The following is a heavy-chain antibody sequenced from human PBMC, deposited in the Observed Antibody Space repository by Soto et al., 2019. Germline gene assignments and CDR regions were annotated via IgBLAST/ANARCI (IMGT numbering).Heavy chain of an antibody. V-gene: IGHV4-34*01. CDR1: GGSFSAYY. D-gene: IGHD2-2*01. CDR2: VNPSGIT. Sequence: SETLSLTCAVYGGSFSAYYWNWIRQPPGKGLEWIGEVNPSGITNYNSSLRSRVTISVDTSRIQISLKLTSVTAADTAVYFCARGDEIYCTRTSCQRKYFFDSWGQGALVTVSS. CDR3: ARGDEIYCTRTSCQRKYFFDS. J-gene: IGHJ4*02.